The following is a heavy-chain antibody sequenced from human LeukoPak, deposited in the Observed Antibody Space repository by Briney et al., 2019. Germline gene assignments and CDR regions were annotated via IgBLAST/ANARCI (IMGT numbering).Heavy chain of an antibody. CDR3: AKLRATTIAAANY. Sequence: GGSLRLSCAASGFTFSSYAMNWVRQAPGKGLEWVSTIIGSGDTTYYADSVKGRFTISRDNSKSTLFLQMNSLRAEDTAVYYCAKLRATTIAAANYWGQGTLVTVSS. D-gene: IGHD6-25*01. J-gene: IGHJ4*02. V-gene: IGHV3-23*01. CDR2: IIGSGDTT. CDR1: GFTFSSYA.